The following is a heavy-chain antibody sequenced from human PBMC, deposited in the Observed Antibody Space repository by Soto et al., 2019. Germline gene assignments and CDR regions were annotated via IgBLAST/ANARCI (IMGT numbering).Heavy chain of an antibody. CDR2: IYYSGGT. J-gene: IGHJ6*03. CDR1: GGSISRGGYY. D-gene: IGHD5-12*01. CDR3: ARKDSGYADYMDV. V-gene: IGHV4-31*03. Sequence: QVQLQESGPGLVKPSQTLSLTCTVSGGSISRGGYYWIWIRQHPGKGLEWIGYIYYSGGTYYNPSLKSRVTISVDTSENQFSLRLSSVTAADTAVYYCARKDSGYADYMDVWGKGPTVTVSS.